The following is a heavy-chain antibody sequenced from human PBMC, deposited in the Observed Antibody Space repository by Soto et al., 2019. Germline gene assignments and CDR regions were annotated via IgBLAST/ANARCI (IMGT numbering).Heavy chain of an antibody. Sequence: SGPTLVNPXQTLTLTCTSSGFSLSTSGMCVSWIRQPPGKALEWLALIDWDDDKYYSTSLKTRLTISKDTSKNQVVLTMTNMDPVDTATYYCARITRLAVAGLYYYYYGMDVWGQGTTVTVSS. D-gene: IGHD6-19*01. CDR1: GFSLSTSGMC. CDR3: ARITRLAVAGLYYYYYGMDV. CDR2: IDWDDDK. J-gene: IGHJ6*02. V-gene: IGHV2-70*01.